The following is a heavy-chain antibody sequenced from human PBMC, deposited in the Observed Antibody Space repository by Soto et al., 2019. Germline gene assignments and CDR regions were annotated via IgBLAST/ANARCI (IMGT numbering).Heavy chain of an antibody. Sequence: PSETLSLTCTVSVGSISSYYWSWNRQHPGKGLKWIGYIYYSGSTYYNPSLKSRVTISVDTSKNQFSLKLSSVTAADTAVYYCATERLERYNWFDPWGQGTLVTVSS. V-gene: IGHV4-59*06. CDR3: ATERLERYNWFDP. D-gene: IGHD3-3*01. J-gene: IGHJ5*02. CDR2: IYYSGST. CDR1: VGSISSYY.